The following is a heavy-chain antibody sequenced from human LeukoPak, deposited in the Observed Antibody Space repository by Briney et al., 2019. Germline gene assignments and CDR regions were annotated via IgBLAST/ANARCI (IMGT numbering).Heavy chain of an antibody. Sequence: GASVTVSFKASGYTFTVYYMHWVRQAPGQGLEWMGWINPNSGGTNYAQKFQGRVTMTRDTSISTAYMELSRLRSDDTAVYYCARVSYYYGSGLLWGQGTLVTVSS. CDR2: INPNSGGT. J-gene: IGHJ4*02. D-gene: IGHD3-10*01. CDR3: ARVSYYYGSGLL. CDR1: GYTFTVYY. V-gene: IGHV1-2*02.